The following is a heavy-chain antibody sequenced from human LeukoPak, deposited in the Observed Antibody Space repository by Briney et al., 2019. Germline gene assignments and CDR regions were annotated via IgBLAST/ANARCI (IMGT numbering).Heavy chain of an antibody. CDR3: ARGYDSSGYYFDYYYGMDV. J-gene: IGHJ6*02. CDR2: ISAYNGNT. Sequence: ASVKVSCKASGYTFTSYGISWVRQAPGQGLEWMGWISAYNGNTNYAQKLQGRVTMTTDTSTSTAYMELRSLRSDDTAVYYCARGYDSSGYYFDYYYGMDVWGQGTTVTVSS. CDR1: GYTFTSYG. D-gene: IGHD3-22*01. V-gene: IGHV1-18*01.